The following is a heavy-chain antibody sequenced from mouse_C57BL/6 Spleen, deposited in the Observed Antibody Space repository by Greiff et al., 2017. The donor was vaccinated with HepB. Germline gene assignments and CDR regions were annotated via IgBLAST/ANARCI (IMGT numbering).Heavy chain of an antibody. J-gene: IGHJ4*01. CDR2: ISDGGSYT. D-gene: IGHD1-1*01. CDR1: GFTFSSYA. Sequence: EVHLVESGGGLVKPGGSLKLSCAASGFTFSSYAMSWVRQTPEKRLEWVATISDGGSYTYYPDNVKGRFTISRDNAKNNLYLQMSHLKSEDTAMYYCARGPSTVVYAMDYWGQGTSVTVSS. V-gene: IGHV5-4*01. CDR3: ARGPSTVVYAMDY.